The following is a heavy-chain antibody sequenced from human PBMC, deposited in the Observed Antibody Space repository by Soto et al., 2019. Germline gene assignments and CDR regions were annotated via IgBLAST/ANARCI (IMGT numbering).Heavy chain of an antibody. CDR2: IYYSGST. D-gene: IGHD3-22*01. CDR3: ARNGASHYYDSSGYGMDV. V-gene: IGHV4-31*03. J-gene: IGHJ6*02. CDR1: GGSISSGGYY. Sequence: SETLSLTCTVSGGSISSGGYYWSWIRQHPGKGLEWIGYIYYSGSTYYNPSLKSRVTISVDTSKNQFSLKLSSVTAADTAVYYCARNGASHYYDSSGYGMDVWGQGTTVTVSS.